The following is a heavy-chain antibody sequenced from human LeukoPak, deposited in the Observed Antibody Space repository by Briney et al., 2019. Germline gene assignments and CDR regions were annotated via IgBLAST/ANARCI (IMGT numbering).Heavy chain of an antibody. J-gene: IGHJ4*02. D-gene: IGHD2-2*01. Sequence: SETLSLTCTVSGGSISGYYWSWIRQPPGKGLEWIGKIYSSGNTNYNPSLKSRVTISVDTSKNQFSLELTSVTAADTAIYYCARYYCSGTSCYLHYWGQGTLVTVSS. CDR1: GGSISGYY. CDR2: IYSSGNT. V-gene: IGHV4-59*01. CDR3: ARYYCSGTSCYLHY.